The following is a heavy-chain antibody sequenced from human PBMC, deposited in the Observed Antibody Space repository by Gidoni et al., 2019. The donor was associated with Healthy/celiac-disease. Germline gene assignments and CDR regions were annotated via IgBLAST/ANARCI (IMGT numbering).Heavy chain of an antibody. CDR1: GFTVSSNY. Sequence: EVQLVESGGGLAQPGGSLRLSCAASGFTVSSNYMSWVRQAPGKGLQWVSVIYSGGSTYYADAVKGRFTISRDNSKNTLYLQMNSLRAEDTAVYYCARGDYTVMGWGQGFDYWGQGTLVTVSS. CDR3: ARGDYTVMGWGQGFDY. V-gene: IGHV3-66*01. D-gene: IGHD4-17*01. J-gene: IGHJ4*02. CDR2: IYSGGST.